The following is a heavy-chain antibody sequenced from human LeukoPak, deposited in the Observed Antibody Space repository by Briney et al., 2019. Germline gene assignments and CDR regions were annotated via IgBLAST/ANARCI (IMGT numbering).Heavy chain of an antibody. CDR1: GYTFTSYG. V-gene: IGHV1-18*01. Sequence: ASVKVSCKASGYTFTSYGISWVRQAPGQGLEWMGWISAYNGNTNYAQKLQGRVTMTTDTSTSTAYMELRSLRSDDTAVYYCARAIVVVPAAILEHFDYWGQGTLVTVSS. CDR2: ISAYNGNT. CDR3: ARAIVVVPAAILEHFDY. D-gene: IGHD2-2*02. J-gene: IGHJ4*02.